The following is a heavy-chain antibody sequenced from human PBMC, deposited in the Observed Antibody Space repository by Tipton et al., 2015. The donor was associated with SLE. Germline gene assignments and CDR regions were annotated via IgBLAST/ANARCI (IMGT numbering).Heavy chain of an antibody. V-gene: IGHV3-11*01. D-gene: IGHD2-15*01. J-gene: IGHJ6*03. CDR1: GLTFSTYS. CDR3: ARVGPSWYYYYYMDV. CDR2: ISSSGSTI. Sequence: GSLRLSCAASGLTFSTYSMSWIRQAPGKGLEWVSYISSSGSTIYYADSVKGRFTISRDNAKNSLYLQMNSLRAEDTAVYYCARVGPSWYYYYYMDVWGKGTTVTVSS.